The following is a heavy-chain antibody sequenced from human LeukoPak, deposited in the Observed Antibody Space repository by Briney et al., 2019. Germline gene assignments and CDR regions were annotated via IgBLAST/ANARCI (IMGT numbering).Heavy chain of an antibody. CDR3: ARHDMDVSGGGLDYFDY. CDR2: IYTSGST. J-gene: IGHJ4*02. D-gene: IGHD3-9*01. CDR1: GGSISGYY. V-gene: IGHV4-4*07. Sequence: SETLSLTCTVSGGSISGYYWSWIRQPAGKGLEWIGRIYTSGSTNYNPSLKSRVTMSVDTSKNQFSLKLSSVTAADTAVYYCARHDMDVSGGGLDYFDYWGQGTLVTVSS.